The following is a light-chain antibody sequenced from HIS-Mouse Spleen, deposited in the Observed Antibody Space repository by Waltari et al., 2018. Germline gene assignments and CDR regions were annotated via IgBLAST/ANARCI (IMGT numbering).Light chain of an antibody. CDR3: QSYDSSLSGYV. CDR1: RPTTGAGYD. J-gene: IGLJ1*01. Sequence: QSVLTQPPSVSGAPGQRVTISCTGGRPTTGAGYDVTGSQQLPGTAPKLLIYGNSNRPSGVPDRFSGSKSGTSASLAITGLQAEDEADYYCQSYDSSLSGYVFGTGTKVTVL. V-gene: IGLV1-40*01. CDR2: GNS.